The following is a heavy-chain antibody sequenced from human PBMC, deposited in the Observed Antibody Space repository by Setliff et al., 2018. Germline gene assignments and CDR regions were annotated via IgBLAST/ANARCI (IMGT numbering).Heavy chain of an antibody. D-gene: IGHD2-2*01. CDR3: ARPIESSRWHPFDS. CDR1: EYSFIDYW. V-gene: IGHV5-10-1*01. Sequence: GESLKISCRGSEYSFIDYWISWVRQKPGGGLEWMGQVDPSDSYATYGPSFQGHVIISVDTSINTVYLQWSRLEASDSGIYYCARPIESSRWHPFDSWGQGTLVTVSS. CDR2: VDPSDSYA. J-gene: IGHJ5*01.